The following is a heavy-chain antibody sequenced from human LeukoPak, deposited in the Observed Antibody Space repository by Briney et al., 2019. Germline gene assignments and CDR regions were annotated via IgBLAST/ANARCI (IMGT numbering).Heavy chain of an antibody. J-gene: IGHJ1*01. V-gene: IGHV3-7*03. CDR2: INEDASEI. CDR1: GFTFSSYG. D-gene: IGHD2-8*02. Sequence: GGSLRLSCVTSGFTFSSYGMSWVRQAPGKGLEWVANINEDASEIFYAGPVRGRFTISRDNAKSSFYLQMNSLRVEDTAVYYCAVLEGLSWGQGTLVTVSS. CDR3: AVLEGLS.